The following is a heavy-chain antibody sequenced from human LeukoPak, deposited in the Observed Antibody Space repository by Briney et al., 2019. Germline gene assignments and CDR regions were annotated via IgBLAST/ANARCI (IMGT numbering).Heavy chain of an antibody. CDR2: INHSGGT. CDR1: GESFNDHY. J-gene: IGHJ4*02. V-gene: IGHV4-34*01. Sequence: YPSETLSLTCAVYGESFNDHYWNWIRQPPGKGLEWIGEINHSGGTNYNPALKSRVALSVDTSKNQFSLRLNSVSDADTAIYYCARPLTGTYGFAYWSQGTPVIVST. D-gene: IGHD1-14*01. CDR3: ARPLTGTYGFAY.